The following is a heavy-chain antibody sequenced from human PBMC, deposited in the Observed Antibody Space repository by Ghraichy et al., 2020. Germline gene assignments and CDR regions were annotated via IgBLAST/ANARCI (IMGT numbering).Heavy chain of an antibody. V-gene: IGHV3-74*01. Sequence: GESLNISCAASEFSYWMHWVRQAPGKGLVWVSRINSEGTSTSYADSVKGRFTISRDNAKNTLSLQMNSLRAEDTAVYYCARSHSTSSIHRFDYWGQGTLATVSS. CDR3: ARSHSTSSIHRFDY. D-gene: IGHD6-6*01. CDR2: INSEGTST. CDR1: EFSYW. J-gene: IGHJ4*02.